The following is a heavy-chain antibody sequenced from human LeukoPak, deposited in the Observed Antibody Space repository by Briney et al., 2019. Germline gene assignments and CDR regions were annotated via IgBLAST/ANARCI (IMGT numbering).Heavy chain of an antibody. CDR2: IFASGST. CDR3: ARTYSSVSTTYYFDY. J-gene: IGHJ4*02. V-gene: IGHV4-4*07. CDR1: GGSFSSHY. Sequence: PSETLSPTCTVSGGSFSSHYWSWIRQPAGKGLEWIGHIFASGSTKYNPSLQSRVTMSVDTSKNQFSLKLSSVTAADTAVYYCARTYSSVSTTYYFDYWGQGTLVTVSS. D-gene: IGHD6-19*01.